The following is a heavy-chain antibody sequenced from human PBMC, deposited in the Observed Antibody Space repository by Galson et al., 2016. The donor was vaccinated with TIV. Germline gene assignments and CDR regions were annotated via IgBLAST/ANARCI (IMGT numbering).Heavy chain of an antibody. Sequence: SLRLSCAASGFTFRSFGMHWVRQAPGKGLEWVAFISYDGSDKNYAEALKGRFTISRDKSKNTLYLQMNSLRAEDTALYYCARVDKSYHLDVWGKGTTVTVSS. J-gene: IGHJ6*04. CDR3: ARVDKSYHLDV. CDR2: ISYDGSDK. V-gene: IGHV3-30*19. CDR1: GFTFRSFG. D-gene: IGHD3-16*02.